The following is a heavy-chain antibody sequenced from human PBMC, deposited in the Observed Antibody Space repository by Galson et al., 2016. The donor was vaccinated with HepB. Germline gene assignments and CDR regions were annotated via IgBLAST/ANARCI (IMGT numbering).Heavy chain of an antibody. CDR2: IIPIFGTT. J-gene: IGHJ5*02. Sequence: SVKVSCKASGGTFSSYVISWVRRAPGQGLEWLGGIIPIFGTTNYAQNFQGRVTITADRTASTAYMELSGLRSEDTAVYYCARGAAVATGGRFDPWGQGTLVTVSS. D-gene: IGHD6-13*01. CDR3: ARGAAVATGGRFDP. V-gene: IGHV1-69*06. CDR1: GGTFSSYV.